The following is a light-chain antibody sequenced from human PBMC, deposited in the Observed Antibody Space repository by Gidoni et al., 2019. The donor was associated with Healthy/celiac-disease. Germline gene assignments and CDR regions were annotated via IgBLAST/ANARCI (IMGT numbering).Light chain of an antibody. J-gene: IGKJ3*01. CDR3: QQSYSTPLT. Sequence: DIKMTQSPSSLSASVGDRVTITCRASQSISSYLNWYQQKPGKAPKLLIYAASSLQSGVPSRFSGSGSGTDFTLTISSLQPEDFATYYCQQSYSTPLTFXPXSKVDIK. V-gene: IGKV1-39*01. CDR2: AAS. CDR1: QSISSY.